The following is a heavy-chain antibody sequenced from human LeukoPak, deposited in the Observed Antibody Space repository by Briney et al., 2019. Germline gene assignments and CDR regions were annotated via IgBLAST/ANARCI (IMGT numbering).Heavy chain of an antibody. CDR3: ARDYGRGPFPALGLGDAFDI. Sequence: GGSLRLSCAGSGFTFSNYSFNWVRQAPGRGLVGVSSISKGSGYIYQTDSVKGRFTISRDNAKNTLYLQMNSLRAEDTAVYYCARDYGRGPFPALGLGDAFDIWGQGTRVTVSS. D-gene: IGHD3/OR15-3a*01. CDR2: ISKGSGYI. J-gene: IGHJ3*02. CDR1: GFTFSNYS. V-gene: IGHV3-21*01.